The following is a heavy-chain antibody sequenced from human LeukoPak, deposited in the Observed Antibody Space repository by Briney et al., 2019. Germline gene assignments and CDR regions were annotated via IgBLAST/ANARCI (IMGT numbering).Heavy chain of an antibody. J-gene: IGHJ6*02. Sequence: GGSLRLSCAASGFTFNVCSIDWVRQAPGKGLEWVSAISASGGNTYSADSVEGRFTISRDNSKNTVYLQMNSLTAEDTAVYYCAKDREVRGYYGLDVWGQGTTVTVSS. D-gene: IGHD3-10*01. CDR2: ISASGGNT. V-gene: IGHV3-23*01. CDR3: AKDREVRGYYGLDV. CDR1: GFTFNVCS.